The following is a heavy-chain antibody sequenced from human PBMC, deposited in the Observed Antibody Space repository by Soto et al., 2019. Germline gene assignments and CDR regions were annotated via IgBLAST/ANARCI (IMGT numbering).Heavy chain of an antibody. J-gene: IGHJ4*02. CDR1: GGTFSSYT. CDR3: ARDFSVMAGVLDY. D-gene: IGHD6-19*01. CDR2: IIPILGIA. V-gene: IGHV1-69*04. Sequence: GASVKVSCKASGGTFSSYTISWVRQAPGQGLEWMGRIIPILGIANYAQKFQGRVTITADKSTSTAYMELSSLRSEDTAVYYCARDFSVMAGVLDYWGQGTLVTVSS.